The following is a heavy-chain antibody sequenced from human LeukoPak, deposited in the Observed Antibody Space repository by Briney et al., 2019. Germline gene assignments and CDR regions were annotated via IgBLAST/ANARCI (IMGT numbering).Heavy chain of an antibody. CDR3: ARIPLGYSGAYYFDY. Sequence: PSETLSLTCTVSRGSISGSIRSYYWSWLRQPPGKGLEWIGYISSNGSTNDNPSLRSRVTISVDTSKNQFFLNLSSVSAADTAVYYCARIPLGYSGAYYFDYWGQGTLVTVSP. J-gene: IGHJ4*02. D-gene: IGHD5-12*01. V-gene: IGHV4-4*09. CDR1: RGSISGSIRSYY. CDR2: ISSNGST.